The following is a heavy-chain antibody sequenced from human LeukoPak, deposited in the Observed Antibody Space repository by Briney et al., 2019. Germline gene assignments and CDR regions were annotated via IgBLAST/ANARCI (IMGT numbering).Heavy chain of an antibody. V-gene: IGHV3-15*01. J-gene: IGHJ5*02. D-gene: IGHD3-16*01. CDR1: GLTFIDAY. CDR3: TTSSWGNPVS. Sequence: PGGSLRLSCAVPGLTFIDAYMTWVRQAPGRALEWVGLIKSTPDGGTTHYAAPVRGRFTVSRDDSKNTLFLQMNSLKTEDTAVYYCTTSSWGNPVSWGQGTLVTVSS. CDR2: IKSTPDGGTT.